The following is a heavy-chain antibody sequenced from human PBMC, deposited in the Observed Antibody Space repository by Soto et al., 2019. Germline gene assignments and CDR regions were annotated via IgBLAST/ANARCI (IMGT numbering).Heavy chain of an antibody. J-gene: IGHJ1*01. CDR2: ISSSSSYI. CDR1: GFTFSSYS. V-gene: IGHV3-21*01. D-gene: IGHD6-13*01. CDR3: AKAGTSSWPTEYFQH. Sequence: GGSLRLSCAASGFTFSSYSMNWVRQAPGKGLEWVSSISSSSSYIYYADSVKGRFTISRDNAKNSLHLQMNSLRAEDTAVYYCAKAGTSSWPTEYFQHWGQGTLVTVSS.